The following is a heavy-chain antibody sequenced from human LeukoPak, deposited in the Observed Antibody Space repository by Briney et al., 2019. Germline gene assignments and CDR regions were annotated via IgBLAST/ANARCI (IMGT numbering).Heavy chain of an antibody. D-gene: IGHD6-13*01. Sequence: PGGSLRLSCAASGFTFSSYAMHWVRQAPGKGLEWLAVISYDASNKYYADSVKGRFTISRDNSKNTPYLQMNSLRTDDTAVYYCTRDPLSSSQRGYFDYWGQGTLVTVSS. CDR2: ISYDASNK. V-gene: IGHV3-30-3*01. CDR1: GFTFSSYA. CDR3: TRDPLSSSQRGYFDY. J-gene: IGHJ4*02.